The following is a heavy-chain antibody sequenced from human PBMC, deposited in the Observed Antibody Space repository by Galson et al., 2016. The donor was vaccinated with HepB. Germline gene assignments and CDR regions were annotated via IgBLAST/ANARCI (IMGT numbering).Heavy chain of an antibody. D-gene: IGHD3-3*01. Sequence: TLSLTCTVSGGSISSGDYYWSWIRQPPGKGLEWIGYISYTGSTYYNPSLKSRVTISVDTSKNQFSLRLTSVTAADTAVYYCARDRAGIFGIDYYYFYGLDCWGQGTTVTVAS. V-gene: IGHV4-30-4*01. J-gene: IGHJ6*02. CDR1: GGSISSGDYY. CDR3: ARDRAGIFGIDYYYFYGLDC. CDR2: ISYTGST.